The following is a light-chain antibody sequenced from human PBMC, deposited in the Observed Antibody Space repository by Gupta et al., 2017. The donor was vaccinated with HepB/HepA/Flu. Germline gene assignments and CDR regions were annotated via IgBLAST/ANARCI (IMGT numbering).Light chain of an antibody. CDR1: QSLSSS. V-gene: IGKV3-15*01. CDR3: QQYNNRRAGLT. J-gene: IGKJ4*01. CDR2: SAS. Sequence: ELVMPQSPATLSVSPGERATLSCRASQSLSSSLAWYQQKPGQAPRLLIYSASTSATGIPARFSGSGSGTEFTLTISSRQSEDVAFYYCQQYNNRRAGLTFGGGTKVEIK.